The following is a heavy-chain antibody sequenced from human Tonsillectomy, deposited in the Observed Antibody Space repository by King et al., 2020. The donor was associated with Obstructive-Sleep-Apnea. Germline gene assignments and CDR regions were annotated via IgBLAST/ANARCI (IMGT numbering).Heavy chain of an antibody. CDR1: GFTFSSYG. CDR3: AKLHYYDSSGYYIEYFQH. D-gene: IGHD3-22*01. J-gene: IGHJ1*01. V-gene: IGHV3-30*18. Sequence: VQLVESGGGVVQPGRSLRLSCAASGFTFSSYGMHWVRQAPGKGLEWVAVISYDGSNKYYADSVKGRFTISRDNSKNTLYLQMNSLRAEDTAVYYCAKLHYYDSSGYYIEYFQHWGQGTLVTVSS. CDR2: ISYDGSNK.